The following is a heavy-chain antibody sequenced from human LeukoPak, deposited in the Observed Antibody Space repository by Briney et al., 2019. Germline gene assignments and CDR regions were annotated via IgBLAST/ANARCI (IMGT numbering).Heavy chain of an antibody. V-gene: IGHV1-58*02. CDR2: IVVGSGNT. J-gene: IGHJ4*02. CDR3: AAVPYSNFAIAAADH. D-gene: IGHD6-13*01. Sequence: ASVKVSCKASGFTFTSSAMQWVRQARGQTLEWIGWIVVGSGNTNYAQKFQERVTITRDMSTSTAYMELSSLRSEDTAVYYCAAVPYSNFAIAAADHWGQGTLVTVSS. CDR1: GFTFTSSA.